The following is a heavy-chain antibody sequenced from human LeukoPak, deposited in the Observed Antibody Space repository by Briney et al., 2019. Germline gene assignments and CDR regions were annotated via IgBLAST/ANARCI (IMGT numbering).Heavy chain of an antibody. D-gene: IGHD1/OR15-1a*01. V-gene: IGHV3-23*01. CDR2: ISSGGGST. CDR1: GFTFSTYA. J-gene: IGHJ5*02. CDR3: AKDHLDISPTGTPT. Sequence: GGSLRLSCAASGFTFSTYAMSWVRQAPGKGLEWVSGISSGGGSTYYANYANSVKGRFTISRDNSKNTLYLQMNSLRAEDTAVYYCAKDHLDISPTGTPTWGQGTLVTVSS.